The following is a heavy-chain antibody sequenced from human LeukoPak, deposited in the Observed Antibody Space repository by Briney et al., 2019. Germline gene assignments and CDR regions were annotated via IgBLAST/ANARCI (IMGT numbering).Heavy chain of an antibody. CDR2: INHSGST. CDR1: GGSFSGYY. CDR3: ARGGPAGTGYYGMDV. V-gene: IGHV4-34*01. Sequence: SETLSLTRAVYGGSFSGYYWSWIRQPPGKGLEWIGEINHSGSTNYNPSLKSRVTISVDTSKNQFSLKLSSVTAADTAVYYCARGGPAGTGYYGMDVWGQGTTVTVSS. J-gene: IGHJ6*02. D-gene: IGHD6-13*01.